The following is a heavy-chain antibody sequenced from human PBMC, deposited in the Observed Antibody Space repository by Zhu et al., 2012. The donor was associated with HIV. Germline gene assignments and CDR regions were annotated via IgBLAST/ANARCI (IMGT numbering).Heavy chain of an antibody. CDR3: ARDIWFVSYWGSWFDP. Sequence: QVHLQESGPGLVKPSETLSLTCTVSGYSISSAYSWGWIRQLPGMGLEWIGNIYYTGTTYYNPSLKSRVIISADTSKNQFSLQLNSVTAADTAVYYCARDIWFVSYWGSWFDPGARESRSPSPQ. CDR1: GYSISSAYS. V-gene: IGHV4-38-2*02. J-gene: IGHJ5*02. CDR2: IYYTGTT. D-gene: IGHD3-10*01.